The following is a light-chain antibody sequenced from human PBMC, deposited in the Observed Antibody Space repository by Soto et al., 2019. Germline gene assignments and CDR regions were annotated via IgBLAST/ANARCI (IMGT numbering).Light chain of an antibody. Sequence: DVVMTQSPLSLPVTLGQPASISCRSSQSLVYSDGNTYLNWFQQRPGQSPRRLIYKVSNRDSGVPDRFSGGGSGTDFTLKISRVEAEDVGVYYCMQGTHWPLTFGPGTKVDIK. CDR1: QSLVYSDGNTY. V-gene: IGKV2-30*01. J-gene: IGKJ3*01. CDR3: MQGTHWPLT. CDR2: KVS.